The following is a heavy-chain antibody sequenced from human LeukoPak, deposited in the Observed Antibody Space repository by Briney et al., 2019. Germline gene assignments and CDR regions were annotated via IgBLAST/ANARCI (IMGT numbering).Heavy chain of an antibody. CDR3: ARHLVTEPYYDFWSGYPRVNWFDP. CDR1: GGSISSGGYY. CDR2: IYYSGST. D-gene: IGHD3-3*01. J-gene: IGHJ5*02. V-gene: IGHV4-39*01. Sequence: SETLTLSCTASGGSISSGGYYWGWIRQPPGQGLEWIGSIYYSGSTHYNPSLKSRVTISVDTSKNQFSLKLSSVTAADTAVYYCARHLVTEPYYDFWSGYPRVNWFDPWGQGTLVTVSS.